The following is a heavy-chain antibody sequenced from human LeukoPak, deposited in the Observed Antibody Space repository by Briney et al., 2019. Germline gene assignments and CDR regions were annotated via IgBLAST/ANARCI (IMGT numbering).Heavy chain of an antibody. V-gene: IGHV1-69*05. Sequence: GASVKVSCKASGYTFTSYGISWVRQAPGQGLEWMGGIIPIFGTANYAQKFQGRVTITTDESTSTAYMELSSLRSEDTAVYYCARVEHGCYGYWGQGTLVTVSS. D-gene: IGHD2-2*01. J-gene: IGHJ4*02. CDR3: ARVEHGCYGY. CDR2: IIPIFGTA. CDR1: GYTFTSYG.